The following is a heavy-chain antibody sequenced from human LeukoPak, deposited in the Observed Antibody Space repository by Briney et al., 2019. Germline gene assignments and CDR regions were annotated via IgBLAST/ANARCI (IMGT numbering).Heavy chain of an antibody. J-gene: IGHJ4*02. CDR1: GYSFTNYW. D-gene: IGHD3-10*01. V-gene: IGHV5-51*01. Sequence: GESLKISCKGSGYSFTNYWIDWVRQMPGKGLEWMGISYPGDSDTRYSPSFQGQVTISADKSISTAYLQWSSLKASDTAMYYCARRPAAYYGSGSSPFSFDYWGQGTLVTVSS. CDR2: SYPGDSDT. CDR3: ARRPAAYYGSGSSPFSFDY.